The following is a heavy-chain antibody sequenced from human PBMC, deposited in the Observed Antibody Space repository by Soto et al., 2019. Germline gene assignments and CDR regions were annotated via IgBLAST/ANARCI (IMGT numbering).Heavy chain of an antibody. CDR1: GGTFSSYA. Sequence: SVKVSCKASGGTFSSYAISWVRQAPGQGLEWMGGIIPIFGTANYAQKFQGRVTITADESTSTAYMELSSPRSEDTAVYYCARGALVLRYFDWSHGFDPWGQGTLVTVSS. D-gene: IGHD3-9*01. V-gene: IGHV1-69*13. J-gene: IGHJ5*02. CDR2: IIPIFGTA. CDR3: ARGALVLRYFDWSHGFDP.